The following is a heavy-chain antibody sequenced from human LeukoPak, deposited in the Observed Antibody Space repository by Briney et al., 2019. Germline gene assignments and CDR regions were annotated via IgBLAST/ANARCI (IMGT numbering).Heavy chain of an antibody. V-gene: IGHV1-3*01. CDR3: ARVVYSSGIFDY. Sequence: GSSVKVSCKASGGTFGSYASSWVRQAPGQRLEWMGWINAGNGNTKYSQKFQGRVTITRDTSASTAYMELSSLRSEDTAVYYCARVVYSSGIFDYWGQGTLVTVSS. CDR2: INAGNGNT. CDR1: GGTFGSYA. D-gene: IGHD6-19*01. J-gene: IGHJ4*02.